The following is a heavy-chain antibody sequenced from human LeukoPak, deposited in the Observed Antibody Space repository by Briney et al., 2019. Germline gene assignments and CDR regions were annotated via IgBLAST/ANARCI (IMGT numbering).Heavy chain of an antibody. J-gene: IGHJ6*02. CDR3: ARAHYYGSGSYYSGYYYGMDV. Sequence: ASVKVSCKASGYTFTSYDINWVRQATGQGREWMGWMNPNSGNTGYAQKFQGRVTITRNTSISTAYMELRSLRSDDTAVYYCARAHYYGSGSYYSGYYYGMDVWGQGTTVTVSS. CDR2: MNPNSGNT. V-gene: IGHV1-8*03. CDR1: GYTFTSYD. D-gene: IGHD3-10*01.